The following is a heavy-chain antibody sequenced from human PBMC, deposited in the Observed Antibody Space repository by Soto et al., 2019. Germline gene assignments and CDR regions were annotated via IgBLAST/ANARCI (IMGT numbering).Heavy chain of an antibody. CDR3: ARDLGYSYGYLFDY. V-gene: IGHV3-48*02. J-gene: IGHJ4*02. D-gene: IGHD5-18*01. CDR1: GFTFSSYS. Sequence: EVQLVESGGGLVQPGGSLRLSCAASGFTFSSYSMNWVRQAPGKGLEWVSYISSSSSTIYYADSVKGRFTISRDNAKNSLYLQTNSLRDEDTAVYYCARDLGYSYGYLFDYWGQGTLVTVSS. CDR2: ISSSSSTI.